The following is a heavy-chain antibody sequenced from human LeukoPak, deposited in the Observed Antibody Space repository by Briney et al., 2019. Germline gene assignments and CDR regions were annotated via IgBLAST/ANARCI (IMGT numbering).Heavy chain of an antibody. D-gene: IGHD6-19*01. CDR2: IFHSGST. CDR1: AYPISSNNW. Sequence: SETLSLTCAVSAYPISSNNWWGWIRPPPGKGLEWIGYIFHSGSTYYNPSLKSRVTMSVDTSKNQFSLRLSSVTAVDTAVYYCTRKTGGSSDFYWGQGTLVTVSS. V-gene: IGHV4-28*01. J-gene: IGHJ4*02. CDR3: TRKTGGSSDFY.